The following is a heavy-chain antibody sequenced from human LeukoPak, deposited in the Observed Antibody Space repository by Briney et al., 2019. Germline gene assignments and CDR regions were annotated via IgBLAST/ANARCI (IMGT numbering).Heavy chain of an antibody. CDR2: ISGSGGST. D-gene: IGHD6-13*01. CDR3: AKGYSSSWYNWFDP. J-gene: IGHJ5*02. Sequence: GGSLRLSCAASGFTFSSYAMSWVRQAPGRGLEWVSAISGSGGSTYYADSVKGRFTISRENSQNTLYLQMHSLRAEDTAVYYCAKGYSSSWYNWFDPWGQGTLVTVSS. V-gene: IGHV3-23*01. CDR1: GFTFSSYA.